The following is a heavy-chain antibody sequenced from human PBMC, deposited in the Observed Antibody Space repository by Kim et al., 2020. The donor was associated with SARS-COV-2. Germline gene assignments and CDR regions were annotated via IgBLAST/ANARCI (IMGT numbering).Heavy chain of an antibody. CDR1: GYSFTSYW. CDR3: ARQGPTSCPDY. D-gene: IGHD2-2*01. CDR2: IYPGDSDT. J-gene: IGHJ4*02. V-gene: IGHV5-51*01. Sequence: GESLKISCKGSGYSFTSYWIGRVRQMPGKGLEWMGIIYPGDSDTRYSPSFQGQVTISADKSNSTAYLRGSSLKASDTAMYYCARQGPTSCPDYWGQGTLVTVPS.